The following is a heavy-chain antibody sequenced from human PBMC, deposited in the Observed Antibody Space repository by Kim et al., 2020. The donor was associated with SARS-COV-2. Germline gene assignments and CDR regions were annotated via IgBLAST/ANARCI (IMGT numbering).Heavy chain of an antibody. CDR2: INPSGGST. CDR3: ARLSAVAGTNNWFDP. D-gene: IGHD6-19*01. Sequence: ASVKVSCKASGYTFTSYYMHWVRQAPGQGLEWMGIINPSGGSTSYAQKFQGRVTMTRDTSTSTVYMELSSLRSEDTVVYYCARLSAVAGTNNWFDPWGQGTLVTVSS. V-gene: IGHV1-46*03. J-gene: IGHJ5*02. CDR1: GYTFTSYY.